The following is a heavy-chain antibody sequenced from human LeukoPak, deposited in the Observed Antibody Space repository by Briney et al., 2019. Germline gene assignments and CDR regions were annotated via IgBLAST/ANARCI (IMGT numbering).Heavy chain of an antibody. D-gene: IGHD4/OR15-4a*01. CDR2: ISSSSRTI. V-gene: IGHV3-48*01. Sequence: GGSLRLSCAASEFTFSSYSMNWVRQAPGKGLEWVSYISSSSRTIYYADSVKGRFTISRDNAKNSLYLQMNSLRAEDTAVYYCARRAGAYSHPYDYWGQGTLVSVSS. CDR1: EFTFSSYS. J-gene: IGHJ4*02. CDR3: ARRAGAYSHPYDY.